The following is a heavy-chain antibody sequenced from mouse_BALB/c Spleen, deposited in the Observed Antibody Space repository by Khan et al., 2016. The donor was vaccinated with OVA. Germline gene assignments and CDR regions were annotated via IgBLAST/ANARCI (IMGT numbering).Heavy chain of an antibody. CDR3: AREGALYYFAY. Sequence: QVQLQQSGAELVRPGASVKLSCKTSGYIFTSYWIHWVKQRYGQGLEWIARIYPGTDNTYYNEKLRDKATLTADKSSSTAYIQLSSLKSEDSAVYFCAREGALYYFAYWGQGTTLTVSS. CDR2: IYPGTDNT. D-gene: IGHD1-1*01. J-gene: IGHJ2*01. V-gene: IGHV1S132*01. CDR1: GYIFTSYW.